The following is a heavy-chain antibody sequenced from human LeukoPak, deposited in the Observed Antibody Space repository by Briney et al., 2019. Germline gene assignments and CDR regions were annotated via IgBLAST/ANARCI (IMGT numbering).Heavy chain of an antibody. Sequence: GGSLRLSCAASGFTLSSYAMSWVRQAPGKGLEWVSAISGSGGSTYYADSVKGRFTISRDNSKNTLFLQMNSLRAEDTAVYYCACSGSGRDYWGQGTLVTVSS. CDR1: GFTLSSYA. CDR3: ACSGSGRDY. J-gene: IGHJ4*02. D-gene: IGHD1-26*01. V-gene: IGHV3-23*01. CDR2: ISGSGGST.